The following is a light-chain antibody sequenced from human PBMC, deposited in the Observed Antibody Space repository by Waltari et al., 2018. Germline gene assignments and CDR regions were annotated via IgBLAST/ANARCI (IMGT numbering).Light chain of an antibody. V-gene: IGLV2-11*01. Sequence: QAALTQPPSVSGSPGQSVTISCTGTSSDIGGYNFVSWYQQHPGKAPKLMIYDVSERPSGVSVLFLVSKSGNPASLTISGLQAEDEADYYCSSYAGTNTMLFGGGTRLTVL. CDR1: SSDIGGYNF. J-gene: IGLJ2*01. CDR3: SSYAGTNTML. CDR2: DVS.